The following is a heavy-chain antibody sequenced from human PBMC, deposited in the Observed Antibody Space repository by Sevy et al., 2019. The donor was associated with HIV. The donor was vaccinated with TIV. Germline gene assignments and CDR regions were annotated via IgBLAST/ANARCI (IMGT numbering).Heavy chain of an antibody. J-gene: IGHJ4*02. D-gene: IGHD2-2*01. CDR1: GGSISSSSYY. V-gene: IGHV4-39*01. Sequence: SETLSLTCTVSGGSISSSSYYWGWIRQPPGKGLEWIGSIYYSGSTYYNPSLKSRVTISVDTSKNQFSLKLSSVTAADTAVYYCARVYCSGTSCYVFDYWGQGTLVTVSS. CDR2: IYYSGST. CDR3: ARVYCSGTSCYVFDY.